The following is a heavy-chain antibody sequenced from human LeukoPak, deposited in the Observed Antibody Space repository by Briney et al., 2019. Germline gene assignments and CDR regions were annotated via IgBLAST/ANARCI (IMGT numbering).Heavy chain of an antibody. CDR3: AKDFYGSSGSRYDY. CDR1: RFTFNSYA. D-gene: IGHD3-22*01. V-gene: IGHV3-23*01. J-gene: IGHJ4*02. CDR2: IGGSNGIT. Sequence: GGSLRLSCAASRFTFNSYAMSWVRQAPGKGLEWVSVIGGSNGITFYVGSVKGRFTISRDNSKNTPFMQMNSLRAEDTAVYYCAKDFYGSSGSRYDYWGQGTLVTVSS.